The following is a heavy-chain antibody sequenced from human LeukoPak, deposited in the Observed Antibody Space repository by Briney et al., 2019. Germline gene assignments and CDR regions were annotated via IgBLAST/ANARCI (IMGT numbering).Heavy chain of an antibody. Sequence: GGSLRHSLATSGFTFSSYWMSWVRQAPGKGLEWVANIRQDESEKYYGDSVKGRYTISRDNAKSSLYLQIYSLRVEDTAVYYCARVVGSHSCPATWGQGTLVTVSS. CDR2: IRQDESEK. CDR1: GFTFSSYW. CDR3: ARVVGSHSCPAT. D-gene: IGHD2-15*01. V-gene: IGHV3-7*01. J-gene: IGHJ5*02.